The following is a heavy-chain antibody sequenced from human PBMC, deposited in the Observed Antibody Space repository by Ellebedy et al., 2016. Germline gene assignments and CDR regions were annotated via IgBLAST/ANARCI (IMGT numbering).Heavy chain of an antibody. J-gene: IGHJ4*02. V-gene: IGHV3-30*18. CDR1: GFTFSSYG. Sequence: GGSLRLSCAASGFTFSSYGMHWVRQAPGKGLEWVAVISYDGSNKYYADSVKGRFTISRDNSKNTLYLQMNSLRAEDTAVYYCAKDPSWRRAYYGDLFDYWGQGTLVTVSS. D-gene: IGHD4-17*01. CDR2: ISYDGSNK. CDR3: AKDPSWRRAYYGDLFDY.